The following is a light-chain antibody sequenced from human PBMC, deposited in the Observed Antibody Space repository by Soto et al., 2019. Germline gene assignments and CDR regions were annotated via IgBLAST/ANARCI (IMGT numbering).Light chain of an antibody. CDR2: LGS. V-gene: IGKV2-28*01. CDR3: MQALQTPLT. Sequence: DIVMTQSPVSLPVTPGEPASITCRSSQSLLHSDGYNYLDWYLQKPGQSPQLLIYLGSNRASGVPDRFSGSGSGTDFTLKISRVEAEDVGVYYCMQALQTPLTFGGGTNVEIK. J-gene: IGKJ4*01. CDR1: QSLLHSDGYNY.